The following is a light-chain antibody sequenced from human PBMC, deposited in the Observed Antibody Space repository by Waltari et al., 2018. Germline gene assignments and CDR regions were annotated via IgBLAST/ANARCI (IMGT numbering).Light chain of an antibody. J-gene: IGLJ2*01. CDR2: GDS. CDR1: SSNIGAGYD. V-gene: IGLV1-40*01. Sequence: QSVLTQPPSVSGAPGQRVTISCTGSSSNIGAGYDVHWYQHLPGTAPKLLISGDSNRPSGVPDRFSGSKSGTSASLAITGLQAEEEADYYCQSYDSSLSGVVFGGGTKLTVL. CDR3: QSYDSSLSGVV.